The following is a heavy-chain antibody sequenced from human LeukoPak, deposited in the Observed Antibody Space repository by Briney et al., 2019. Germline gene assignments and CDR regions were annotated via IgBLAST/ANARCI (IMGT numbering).Heavy chain of an antibody. J-gene: IGHJ4*02. CDR3: ARDSPAAPHPY. V-gene: IGHV3-7*01. CDR1: AFTLSAYL. CDR2: IKADGSEK. D-gene: IGHD2-15*01. Sequence: PGGSLRLSCLASAFTLSAYLMSWVRQAPGKGREWVASIKADGSEKYYVDTVQGRFIISRDNAKNSLYLQMNSLRADDTAVYYCARDSPAAPHPYWGQGTLVTVFS.